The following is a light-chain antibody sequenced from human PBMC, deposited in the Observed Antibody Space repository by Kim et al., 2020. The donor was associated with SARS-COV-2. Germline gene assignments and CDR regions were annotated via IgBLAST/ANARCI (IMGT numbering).Light chain of an antibody. Sequence: QAVVSQEHSLTVSPGGTVTLTCASSTGAVTRDHHPNWFQQKPGLALRPLIYGIDNKHPWTPARFSGSLLGDKAALTLSGVQPEDEADYYCLLYYGDTRVFGGGTRLTVL. CDR3: LLYYGDTRV. V-gene: IGLV7-43*01. CDR1: TGAVTRDHH. J-gene: IGLJ2*01. CDR2: GID.